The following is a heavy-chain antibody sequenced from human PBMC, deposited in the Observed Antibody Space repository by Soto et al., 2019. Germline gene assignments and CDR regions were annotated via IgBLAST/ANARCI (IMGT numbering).Heavy chain of an antibody. D-gene: IGHD1-26*01. CDR2: IYWDDSK. Sequence: QITLKESGTTLVKPTQTLTLTCTFSGFSLTTDRVGVGWIRQPPGEALEWLAVIYWDDSKTYRPSLESRLTITKDTSNNQVALTMTNTDSLDTATYYCAHAYGGRSLYWGQGTLVTVSS. CDR1: GFSLTTDRVG. CDR3: AHAYGGRSLY. J-gene: IGHJ4*02. V-gene: IGHV2-5*02.